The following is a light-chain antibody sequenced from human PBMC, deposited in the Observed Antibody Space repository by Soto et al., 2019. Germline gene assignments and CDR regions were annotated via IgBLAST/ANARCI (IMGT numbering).Light chain of an antibody. Sequence: EIVLTQSPGTLSLSPGERATLSCRASQSVSSNYLAWYQQKPGQAPRLLIYGASSRATGIPDRFSGSGSGTDFTLTISRLEPEDFALYSCQQYDSSPLTFGGGTKVEIK. V-gene: IGKV3-20*01. CDR1: QSVSSNY. CDR3: QQYDSSPLT. J-gene: IGKJ4*01. CDR2: GAS.